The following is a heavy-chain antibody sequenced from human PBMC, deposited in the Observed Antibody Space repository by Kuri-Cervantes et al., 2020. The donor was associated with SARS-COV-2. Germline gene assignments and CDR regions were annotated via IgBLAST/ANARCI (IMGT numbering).Heavy chain of an antibody. V-gene: IGHV5-51*01. CDR2: IYPGDSDT. CDR3: ARPGYCSGGSCYSLYY. CDR1: GYSFTSYW. J-gene: IGHJ4*02. Sequence: GGSLRLSCKGSGYSFTSYWIGWVRQMPGKGLEWMGIIYPGDSDTRYSPSFQGQVTISADKSISTAYLQWSSLKASDTAMYYCARPGYCSGGSCYSLYYWGQGTLVTVSS. D-gene: IGHD2-15*01.